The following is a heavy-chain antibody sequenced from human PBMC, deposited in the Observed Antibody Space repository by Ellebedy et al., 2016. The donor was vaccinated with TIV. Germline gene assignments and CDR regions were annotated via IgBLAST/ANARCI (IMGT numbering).Heavy chain of an antibody. CDR2: ISNTGKT. CDR3: AREWQLLPYSVLNV. Sequence: SETLSLXXSVSGDSVTSSSYYWTWIRQRPGRGLEWIGYISNTGKTYYNSFLKSRVDVSLDTSENQFSLKLSSMTAADAAVYYCAREWQLLPYSVLNVWGQGTVVTVSS. CDR1: GDSVTSSSYY. V-gene: IGHV4-31*03. J-gene: IGHJ3*01. D-gene: IGHD5-24*01.